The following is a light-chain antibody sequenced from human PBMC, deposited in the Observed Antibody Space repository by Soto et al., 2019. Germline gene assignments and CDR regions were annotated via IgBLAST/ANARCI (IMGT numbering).Light chain of an antibody. CDR1: SSNIGSHT. CDR2: SNN. CDR3: AAWDDSLNGVI. V-gene: IGLV1-44*01. J-gene: IGLJ2*01. Sequence: QSVLTQPPSASGTPGQRITISCSRSSSNIGSHTVNWHQQVPGTAPKLLIYSNNERPSGVPDRFSGSKSGTSASLAISGLQSGDEAYYYCAAWDDSLNGVIFGGGTKVTVL.